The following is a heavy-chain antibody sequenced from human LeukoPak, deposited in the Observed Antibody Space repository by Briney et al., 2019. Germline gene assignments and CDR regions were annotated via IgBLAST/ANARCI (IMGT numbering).Heavy chain of an antibody. CDR3: ARDPSDGYNPLFVY. Sequence: GGSLRLSCAASGFTFSSYSMNWVRQAPGKGLEWVSFISSSSSYKYADSVKGRFTISRDNVKNSLYLQMNSLRAEDTAVYYCARDPSDGYNPLFVYWGQGTLVTVSS. CDR2: ISSSSSY. J-gene: IGHJ4*02. CDR1: GFTFSSYS. V-gene: IGHV3-21*01. D-gene: IGHD5-24*01.